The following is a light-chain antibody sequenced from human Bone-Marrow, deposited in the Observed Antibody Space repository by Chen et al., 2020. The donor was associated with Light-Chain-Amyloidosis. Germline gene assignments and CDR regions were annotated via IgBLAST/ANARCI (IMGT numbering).Light chain of an antibody. CDR2: KAS. CDR1: QSISSW. J-gene: IGKJ4*01. V-gene: IGKV1-5*03. Sequence: DIQMTQSPSTLSASVGERVTITCRASQSISSWLAWYQQKPGKAPKLLIYKASSLESGVPSRFSGSGSGTEFTLTISSLQPDDFATYYCQQYNSPSTFGGGTKVEIK. CDR3: QQYNSPST.